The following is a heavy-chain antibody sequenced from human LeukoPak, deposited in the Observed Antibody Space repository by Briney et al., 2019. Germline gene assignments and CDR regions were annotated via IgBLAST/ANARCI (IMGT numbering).Heavy chain of an antibody. D-gene: IGHD3-10*01. Sequence: SETLSLTCAVYGGSLSGYYWSWIRQPPGKGLEWIGEINHSGSTNYNPSLKSRVTISVDTSKNQFSLKLSSVTAADTAVYYCARHFSEYYYGSGSFNHYYYMDVWGKGTTVTISS. CDR2: INHSGST. J-gene: IGHJ6*03. V-gene: IGHV4-34*01. CDR1: GGSLSGYY. CDR3: ARHFSEYYYGSGSFNHYYYMDV.